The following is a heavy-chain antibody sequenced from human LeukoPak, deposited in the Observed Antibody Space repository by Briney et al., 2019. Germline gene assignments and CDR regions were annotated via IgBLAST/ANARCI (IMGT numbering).Heavy chain of an antibody. CDR1: GFTFSSYA. D-gene: IGHD3-10*01. Sequence: PGGSLRLSCAASGFTFSSYAMSWVRQAPGKGLEWVSAISGSGGSTYYADSVKGRFTISRDNSKNTLYLQMNSLRAEDTAVYYCAKDGSVWFGEPAGYWGQGTLVTVSS. J-gene: IGHJ4*02. V-gene: IGHV3-23*01. CDR2: ISGSGGST. CDR3: AKDGSVWFGEPAGY.